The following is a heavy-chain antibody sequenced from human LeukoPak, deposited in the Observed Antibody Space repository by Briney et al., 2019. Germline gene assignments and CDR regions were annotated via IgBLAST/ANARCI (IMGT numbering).Heavy chain of an antibody. D-gene: IGHD1-1*01. Sequence: SGTLFLTCAVSGGSISSNNWWGWVRQPPGKGLEWIGEIYHSGSPNYNPSLKSRVTISVDKSRNHFSLNLSSVTAADTAVYYCARVNINNWHSCDYWGQGTLVTVSS. V-gene: IGHV4-4*02. CDR3: ARVNINNWHSCDY. CDR1: GGSISSNNW. CDR2: IYHSGSP. J-gene: IGHJ4*02.